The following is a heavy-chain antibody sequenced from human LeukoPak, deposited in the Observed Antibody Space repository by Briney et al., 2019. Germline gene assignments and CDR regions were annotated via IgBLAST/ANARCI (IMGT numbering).Heavy chain of an antibody. V-gene: IGHV4-59*08. CDR1: GGSISSYY. Sequence: SETLSLTCTVSGGSISSYYWSWIRQPPGKGLEWVGYIYYSGSTNYNPSLKSRVTISVDTSKNQFSLKLSSVTAADTAVYYCARLKEDFDYWGQGTLVTVSS. J-gene: IGHJ4*02. CDR3: ARLKEDFDY. CDR2: IYYSGST.